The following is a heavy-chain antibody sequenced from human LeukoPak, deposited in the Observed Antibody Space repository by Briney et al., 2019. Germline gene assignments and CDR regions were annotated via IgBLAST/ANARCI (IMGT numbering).Heavy chain of an antibody. Sequence: ASVKVSCKASGYTFTNNFMHWVRQAPGQGLEWMGIINPSGDNTWYAQKFQGRVTMTRDMATSTDYMEVSSLRSEDTAVYYCAREGQYYDSSGYYYSYYYYMDVWGKGTTVTISS. CDR3: AREGQYYDSSGYYYSYYYYMDV. J-gene: IGHJ6*03. CDR2: INPSGDNT. D-gene: IGHD3-22*01. CDR1: GYTFTNNF. V-gene: IGHV1-46*01.